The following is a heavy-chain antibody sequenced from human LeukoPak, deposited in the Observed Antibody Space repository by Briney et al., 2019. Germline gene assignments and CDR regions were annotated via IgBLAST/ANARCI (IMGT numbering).Heavy chain of an antibody. D-gene: IGHD3-3*01. Sequence: SETLSLTCAVSGGSFSGYYWSWIRQPPGKGLEWIGEINHSGSTNYNPSLKSRVTISVDTSKNQFSLKLSSVTAADTAVYYCARQGKNRYYDFWSGYYDYWGQGTLVTVSS. CDR3: ARQGKNRYYDFWSGYYDY. CDR2: INHSGST. CDR1: GGSFSGYY. V-gene: IGHV4-34*01. J-gene: IGHJ4*02.